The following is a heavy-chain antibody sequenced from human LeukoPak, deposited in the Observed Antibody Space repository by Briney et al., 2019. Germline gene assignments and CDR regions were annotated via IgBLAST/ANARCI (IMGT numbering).Heavy chain of an antibody. CDR2: TYYRSKWYN. CDR3: ARVFTSSGPYYFDY. V-gene: IGHV6-1*01. Sequence: SQTLSLTFAISGDSVSSNSVTWNWIRQSPSRGLEWLGRTYYRSKWYNDYAVSVKIRITINPGTSKNQLSLQLNSVTPEATAVYYCARVFTSSGPYYFDYWGQGTLATVSS. J-gene: IGHJ4*02. CDR1: GDSVSSNSVT. D-gene: IGHD6-25*01.